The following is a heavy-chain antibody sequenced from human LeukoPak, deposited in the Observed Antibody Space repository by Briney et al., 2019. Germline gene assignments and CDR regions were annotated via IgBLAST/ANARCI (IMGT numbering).Heavy chain of an antibody. CDR1: GFTFSNYW. CDR3: AKPGGYCTGGSCYFFDY. V-gene: IGHV3-7*03. Sequence: GGSLRLSCAASGFTFSNYWMSWVRQAPGKGLEWVANINQYGSEKYYVDSVKGRFTISRDNDKNSLYLQMNSLRAEDTAVYYCAKPGGYCTGGSCYFFDYWGQGTLVTVSS. D-gene: IGHD2-15*01. CDR2: INQYGSEK. J-gene: IGHJ4*02.